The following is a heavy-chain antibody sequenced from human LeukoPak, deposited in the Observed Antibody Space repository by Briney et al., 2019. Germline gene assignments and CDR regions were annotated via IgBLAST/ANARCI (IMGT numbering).Heavy chain of an antibody. Sequence: SETLSLTCTVSGDSISSGGYYWNWIRQPPGKGLEWIGYIYHSGITNYNPSLKSRVTISIDRSKNQFSLKLSSVTAADTAVYYCAVKHRSAGKFDYWGQGTLVTVSS. J-gene: IGHJ4*02. CDR2: IYHSGIT. V-gene: IGHV4-30-2*02. CDR1: GDSISSGGYY. CDR3: AVKHRSAGKFDY.